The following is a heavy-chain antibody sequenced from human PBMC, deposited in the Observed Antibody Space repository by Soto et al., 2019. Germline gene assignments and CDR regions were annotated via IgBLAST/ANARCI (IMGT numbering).Heavy chain of an antibody. Sequence: ASVKVSCKASGYTFTGYYMHWVRQAPGQGLEWMGWINPNSGGTNYAQKFQGRVTMTRDTSISTAYMELSSLRSEDTAVYYCARENTIFGVVTLYYYYYYGMDVWGQGTTVTVSS. D-gene: IGHD3-3*01. J-gene: IGHJ6*02. V-gene: IGHV1-2*02. CDR1: GYTFTGYY. CDR3: ARENTIFGVVTLYYYYYYGMDV. CDR2: INPNSGGT.